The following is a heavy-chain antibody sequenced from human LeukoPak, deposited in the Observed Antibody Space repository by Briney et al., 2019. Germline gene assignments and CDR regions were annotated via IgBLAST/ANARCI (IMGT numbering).Heavy chain of an antibody. D-gene: IGHD5-18*01. CDR3: AKSRGYSYGYGDY. J-gene: IGHJ4*02. V-gene: IGHV3-43*02. CDR1: GFKFDDSA. Sequence: GGSLRLSCAASGFKFDDSAIHWVRHAPGKGLEWVFLISGDGDSTYYADSVKGRFTISRDNSKNSLYLQMNSLRAEDTALYYCAKSRGYSYGYGDYWGQGTLVTVSS. CDR2: ISGDGDST.